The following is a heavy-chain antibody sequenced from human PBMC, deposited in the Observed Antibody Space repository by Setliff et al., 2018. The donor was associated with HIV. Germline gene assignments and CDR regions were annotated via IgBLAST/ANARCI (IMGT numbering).Heavy chain of an antibody. D-gene: IGHD6-19*01. CDR1: GYTFVSYD. V-gene: IGHV1-46*01. J-gene: IGHJ4*02. CDR2: VIPSTGDT. Sequence: ASVKVSCKASGYTFVSYDIHWVRQAPGQGLEWMGIVIPSTGDTNYAQNFQGRVTMTRDTSTNTVYMDLNSLKTDDTAVYYCIRPLWYNSGWTFDNWGQGTLVTVSS. CDR3: IRPLWYNSGWTFDN.